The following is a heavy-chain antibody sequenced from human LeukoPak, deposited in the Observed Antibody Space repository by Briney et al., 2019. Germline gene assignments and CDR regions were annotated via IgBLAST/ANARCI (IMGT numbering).Heavy chain of an antibody. Sequence: ASVKVSCKASGYTFTSYDINWVRQATGQGLEWMGWMNPNSGNTDYAQKLQGRVSMTADTSTSTAYMELRSLRYDDTAVYYCATKGGGYCSSSSCYIYDYWGQGTLVTVSS. J-gene: IGHJ4*02. D-gene: IGHD2-2*02. CDR1: GYTFTSYD. V-gene: IGHV1-8*01. CDR2: MNPNSGNT. CDR3: ATKGGGYCSSSSCYIYDY.